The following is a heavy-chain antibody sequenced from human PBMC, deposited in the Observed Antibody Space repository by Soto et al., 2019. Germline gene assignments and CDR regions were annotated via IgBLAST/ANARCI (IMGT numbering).Heavy chain of an antibody. V-gene: IGHV1-69*12. D-gene: IGHD6-13*01. CDR1: GGTFSNHA. CDR3: AREVEADGTFREDVFDI. CDR2: IIPIFTTT. J-gene: IGHJ3*02. Sequence: QVHLVQSGAEVKKPGSSVKVSCKAPGGTFSNHAINWVRQAPGQGLEWMGRIIPIFTTTNYAQKFQGRVTMNADESTITAYLELSSLKHDDTAVYYCAREVEADGTFREDVFDIWGQGTLVTVSS.